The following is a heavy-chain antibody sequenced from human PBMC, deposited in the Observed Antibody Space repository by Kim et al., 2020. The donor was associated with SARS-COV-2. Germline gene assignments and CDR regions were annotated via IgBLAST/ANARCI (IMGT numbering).Heavy chain of an antibody. Sequence: VKGRFTITRDKSKNTVSLQMNSLTAEDTALYYCARETAFDLVGATSATFEHWGQGTLVSVSS. CDR3: ARETAFDLVGATSATFEH. D-gene: IGHD1-26*01. J-gene: IGHJ4*02. V-gene: IGHV3-23*01.